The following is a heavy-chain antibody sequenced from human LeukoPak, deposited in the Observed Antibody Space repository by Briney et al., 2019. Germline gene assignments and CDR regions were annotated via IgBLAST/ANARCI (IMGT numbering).Heavy chain of an antibody. J-gene: IGHJ3*02. CDR1: GFTFSSYE. V-gene: IGHV3-48*03. CDR2: ISSSGSTI. CDR3: AREYYYDSSGQRRDAFDI. Sequence: GGSLRLSCAASGFTFSSYEMNWVRQAPGKGLEWVSHISSSGSTIYYADSVKGRFTISRDNAKNSLYLQMNSLRAEDTAVYYCAREYYYDSSGQRRDAFDIWGQGTMVTVS. D-gene: IGHD3-22*01.